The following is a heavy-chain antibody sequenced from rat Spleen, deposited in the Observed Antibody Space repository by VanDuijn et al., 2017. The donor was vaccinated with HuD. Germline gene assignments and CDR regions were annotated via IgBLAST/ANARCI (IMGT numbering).Heavy chain of an antibody. CDR3: TRGGYFRH. V-gene: IGHV5-31*01. Sequence: EVQLVESGGGLVQPGGSLKLSCVASGFTFNYYWMTWIRQAPGKGLEWVASISSGTGNTYYPDSVKGRFTISRDNAKSTLYLQMNSLRSEDTATYYCTRGGYFRHWGQGVMVTVSS. J-gene: IGHJ2*01. CDR1: GFTFNYYW. D-gene: IGHD2-5*01. CDR2: ISSGTGNT.